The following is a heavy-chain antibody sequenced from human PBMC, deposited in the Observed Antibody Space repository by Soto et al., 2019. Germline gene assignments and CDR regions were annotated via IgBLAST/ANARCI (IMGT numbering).Heavy chain of an antibody. CDR1: GFTFSSYA. D-gene: IGHD2-21*02. V-gene: IGHV3-23*01. CDR2: TSGTGRST. CDR3: ANSWNYCGSDCYTYYFDY. J-gene: IGHJ4*02. Sequence: GGSLRLSCAASGFTFSSYAMSWVRQAPGKGLEWVSATSGTGRSTYYADSVKGRFTISRDNSNNMLFLQMNSLRAEDTAIYYCANSWNYCGSDCYTYYFDYWGQGTLVTVSS.